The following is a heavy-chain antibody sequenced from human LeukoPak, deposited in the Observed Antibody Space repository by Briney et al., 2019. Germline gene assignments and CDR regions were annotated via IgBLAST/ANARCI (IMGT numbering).Heavy chain of an antibody. D-gene: IGHD3-10*01. CDR2: INPNSGGT. CDR3: AKSSGSYYNVDFDY. J-gene: IGHJ4*02. Sequence: ASVKVSCKASGYTFTGYYMHWVRQAPGQGLEWMGWINPNSGGTNYAQKFQGRVTMTRDTSISTAYMELSRLRSDDTAVYYCAKSSGSYYNVDFDYWGQGTLVTVSS. CDR1: GYTFTGYY. V-gene: IGHV1-2*02.